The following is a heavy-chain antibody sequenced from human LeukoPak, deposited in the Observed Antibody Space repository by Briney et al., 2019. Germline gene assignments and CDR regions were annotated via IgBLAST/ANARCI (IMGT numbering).Heavy chain of an antibody. CDR2: IYYSGST. CDR3: ARTTEGYCRGRSCYSYYYYMDV. J-gene: IGHJ6*03. D-gene: IGHD2-15*01. V-gene: IGHV4-39*07. CDR1: GGSISSSSYY. Sequence: SETLSLTCTVSGGSISSSSYYWGWIRQPPGRGLEWIGSIYYSGSTYYNPSLKSRVTISVDTSKSPFSLNLTSVTAADTAVYYCARTTEGYCRGRSCYSYYYYMDVWGKGTTVTVSS.